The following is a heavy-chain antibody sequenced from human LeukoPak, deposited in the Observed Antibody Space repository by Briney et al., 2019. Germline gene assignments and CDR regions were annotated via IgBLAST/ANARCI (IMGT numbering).Heavy chain of an antibody. CDR3: ARERSSGWSSAMDV. Sequence: GGSLRLSCAVSGFTFSSYWMTWVRQAPGKGLEWVANIKQDGSEKYCVDSVKGRFTISRDNAKSSLYLQMNSLRADDTAVYYCARERSSGWSSAMDVWGQGTTVTVSS. CDR2: IKQDGSEK. V-gene: IGHV3-7*01. CDR1: GFTFSSYW. D-gene: IGHD6-19*01. J-gene: IGHJ6*02.